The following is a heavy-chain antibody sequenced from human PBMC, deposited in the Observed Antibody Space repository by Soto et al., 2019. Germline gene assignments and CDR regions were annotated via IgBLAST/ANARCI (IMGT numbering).Heavy chain of an antibody. CDR2: IWYDGSNK. CDR1: GFTFSSYG. CDR3: ARGCGGDCYPGYFDY. J-gene: IGHJ4*02. D-gene: IGHD2-21*02. Sequence: QVQLVESGGGVVQPGRSLRLSCAASGFTFSSYGMHWVRQAPGKGLEWVAVIWYDGSNKYYADSVKGRFTISRDNSKNTLYLQMNSLRAEDTAVYYCARGCGGDCYPGYFDYWGQGTLVTVSS. V-gene: IGHV3-33*01.